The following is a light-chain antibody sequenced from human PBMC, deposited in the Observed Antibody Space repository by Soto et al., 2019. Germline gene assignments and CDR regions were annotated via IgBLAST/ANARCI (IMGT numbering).Light chain of an antibody. Sequence: EIVLTQSPATLSLSPGERATLSCRASQNVANYLDWYQQKPGQAPRLLIYESSNRATGIAARFSGSGSGTDFTLTISSLEPEDFALYYCQQRSNWPPITFGQGTRL. CDR3: QQRSNWPPIT. J-gene: IGKJ5*01. V-gene: IGKV3-11*01. CDR1: QNVANY. CDR2: ESS.